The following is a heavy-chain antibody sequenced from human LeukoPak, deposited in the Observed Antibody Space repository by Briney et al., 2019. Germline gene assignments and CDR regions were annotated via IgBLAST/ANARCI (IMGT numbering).Heavy chain of an antibody. D-gene: IGHD5-18*01. V-gene: IGHV1-18*01. CDR1: GYTFTSYG. CDR2: ISAYNGNT. CDR3: ARVGRGYSYGSLSDNWFDP. Sequence: ASVKVSCKASGYTFTSYGISWVRQAPGQGLEWMGWISAYNGNTNYAQKLQGRVTMTTDTSTSTAYMELRSLRSDDTAVYYCARVGRGYSYGSLSDNWFDPWGQGTLVTVSS. J-gene: IGHJ5*02.